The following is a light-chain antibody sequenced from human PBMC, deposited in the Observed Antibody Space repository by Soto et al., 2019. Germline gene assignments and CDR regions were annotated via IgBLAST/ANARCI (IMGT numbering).Light chain of an antibody. V-gene: IGLV1-47*02. CDR2: CND. CDR3: AAWDNSFSGSLV. Sequence: QSVLTQPPSASGTPGQRVTISCSGSSSNIGTNYVYWYKQLPGTAPKLLIYCNDQRPSGVPDRFSGSKSGPSASLAINGLRSEDEADYYCAAWDNSFSGSLVFGTGTKLTVL. J-gene: IGLJ1*01. CDR1: SSNIGTNY.